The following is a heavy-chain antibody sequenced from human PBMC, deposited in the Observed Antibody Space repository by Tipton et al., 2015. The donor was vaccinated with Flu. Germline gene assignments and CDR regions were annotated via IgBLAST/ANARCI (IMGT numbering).Heavy chain of an antibody. D-gene: IGHD3-22*01. J-gene: IGHJ2*01. CDR1: GYRFTDYY. CDR3: AREVVGSESDGYFDL. CDR2: INPNSGGT. V-gene: IGHV1-2*02. Sequence: QVQLVQSGAEVKKPGASVKVSCKASGYRFTDYYINWVRQAPGQGLEWMGWINPNSGGTSRDGAKYAQKFQGRVTMTKDTSTSTAYMELRSLRSDDTAVYYCAREVVGSESDGYFDLWGRGTLVIVSS.